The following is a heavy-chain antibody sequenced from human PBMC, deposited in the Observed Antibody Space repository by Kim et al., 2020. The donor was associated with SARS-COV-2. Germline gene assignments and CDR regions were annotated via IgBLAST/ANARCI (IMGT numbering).Heavy chain of an antibody. Sequence: SETLSLTCTVSGGSISSSSYYWGWIRQPPGKGLEWIGSIYYSGSTYYNPSLKSRVTISVDTSKNRFSLKLSSVTAADTAVYYCARQTRMFGNIGNWFDPWGQGTLVTVSS. D-gene: IGHD3-10*02. V-gene: IGHV4-39*01. CDR3: ARQTRMFGNIGNWFDP. CDR1: GGSISSSSYY. CDR2: IYYSGST. J-gene: IGHJ5*02.